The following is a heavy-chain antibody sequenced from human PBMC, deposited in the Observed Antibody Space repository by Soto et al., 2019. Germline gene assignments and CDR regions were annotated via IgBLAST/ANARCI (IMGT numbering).Heavy chain of an antibody. V-gene: IGHV3-74*01. CDR2: INSDGSGT. Sequence: GGSLRLSCVASGFTFSSYWMHWVRQAPGKGLVWVSRINSDGSGTNYADSVKGRLTISRDNAKNTLYLQMNSLRAEDTAVYYCARGPRYYSDSSAYRCLVLYTLDYWGQGTLVTVSS. CDR3: ARGPRYYSDSSAYRCLVLYTLDY. J-gene: IGHJ4*02. CDR1: GFTFSSYW. D-gene: IGHD3-22*01.